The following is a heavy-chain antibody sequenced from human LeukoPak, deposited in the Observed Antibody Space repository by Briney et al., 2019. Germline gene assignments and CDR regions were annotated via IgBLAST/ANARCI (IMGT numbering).Heavy chain of an antibody. V-gene: IGHV4-59*12. J-gene: IGHJ3*02. CDR1: GGSISSYY. CDR2: IYYSGST. CDR3: ARGGEQGLRFLEWLLSAHDAFDI. Sequence: SETLSLTCTVSGGSISSYYWSWIRQPPGKGLEWIGYIYYSGSTNYNPSLKSRVTISVDTSKNQFSLKLSSVTAADTAVYYCARGGEQGLRFLEWLLSAHDAFDIWGQGTMVTVSS. D-gene: IGHD3-3*01.